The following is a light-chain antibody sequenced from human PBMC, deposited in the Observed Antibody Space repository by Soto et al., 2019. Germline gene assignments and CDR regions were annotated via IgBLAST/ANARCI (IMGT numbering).Light chain of an antibody. J-gene: IGKJ2*01. Sequence: EIVLTQSPDTLSLSPGERVTLSCRASQRMTNNFLAWFQQKPGLAPRLLIHGASTRASGVPDRFTGGGSGTDFVLTISRVEHEDFAVYYCQQYGSSPFTFGQGNKLQIK. CDR2: GAS. CDR1: QRMTNNF. V-gene: IGKV3-20*01. CDR3: QQYGSSPFT.